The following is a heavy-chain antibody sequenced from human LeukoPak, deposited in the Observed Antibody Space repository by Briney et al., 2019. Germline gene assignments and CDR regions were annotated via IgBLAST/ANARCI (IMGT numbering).Heavy chain of an antibody. V-gene: IGHV3-23*01. CDR2: SSATDGSA. D-gene: IGHD6-13*01. J-gene: IGHJ3*01. Sequence: GGSLRLSCAASGFTFGSYAMSWVRLAPGKGLEWVSASSATDGSAQYAESVKGRFTISRDNSKNSLYLQMNSLRDEDTAVYYCAKARIAAAGTGAFDVRGQGTMVTVSS. CDR3: AKARIAAAGTGAFDV. CDR1: GFTFGSYA.